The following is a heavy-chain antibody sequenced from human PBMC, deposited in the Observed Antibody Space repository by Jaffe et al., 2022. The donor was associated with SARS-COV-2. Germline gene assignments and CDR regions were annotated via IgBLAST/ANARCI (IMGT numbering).Heavy chain of an antibody. V-gene: IGHV3-53*01. CDR3: ARDSGFWSGYQRGRRDYYYGMDV. Sequence: EVQLVESGGGLIQPGGSLRLSCAASGFTVSSNYMSWVRQAPGKGLEWVSVIYSGGSTYYADSVKGRFTISRDNSKNTLYLQMNSLRAEDTAVYYCARDSGFWSGYQRGRRDYYYGMDVWGQGTTVTVSS. CDR1: GFTVSSNY. CDR2: IYSGGST. J-gene: IGHJ6*02. D-gene: IGHD3-3*01.